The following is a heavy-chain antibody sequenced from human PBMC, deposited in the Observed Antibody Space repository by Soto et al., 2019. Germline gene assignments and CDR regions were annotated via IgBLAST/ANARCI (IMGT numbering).Heavy chain of an antibody. V-gene: IGHV3-21*06. Sequence: GVSLRLPCAVSLFTLTSHSINWVTQAPWKRLEWVSSISSTTNYIYSGDSMKGRFTITRDNAKNSLYLEMNSLRADDTAVYYCARESEDLTSNFDYWGQGTLVTVSS. CDR3: ARESEDLTSNFDY. CDR2: ISSTTNYI. J-gene: IGHJ4*02. CDR1: LFTLTSHS.